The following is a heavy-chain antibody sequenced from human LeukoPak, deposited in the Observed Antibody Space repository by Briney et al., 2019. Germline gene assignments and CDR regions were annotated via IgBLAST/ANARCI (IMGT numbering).Heavy chain of an antibody. CDR3: AKDLYYDILTGYLDY. CDR2: ISWNSGSI. CDR1: GFTFDDYA. J-gene: IGHJ4*02. D-gene: IGHD3-9*01. Sequence: SGGSLRLSCAASGFTFDDYAMHWVRQAPGKGLEWVSGISWNSGSIGYADSVKGRFTISRDNAKNSLYLQMNSLRAEDTALYYCAKDLYYDILTGYLDYWGQGTLVTVSS. V-gene: IGHV3-9*01.